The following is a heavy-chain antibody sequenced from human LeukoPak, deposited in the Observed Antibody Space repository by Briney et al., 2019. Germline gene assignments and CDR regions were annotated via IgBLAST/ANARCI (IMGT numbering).Heavy chain of an antibody. D-gene: IGHD3-22*01. CDR3: ASVFNYYDSSGYYAFDI. J-gene: IGHJ3*02. V-gene: IGHV4-59*01. CDR2: IYYSGST. Sequence: SETLSLTCTVSGGSISSYYWSWIRQPPGKGLEWIGYIYYSGSTNYNPSLKSRVTISVDTSKNQFSLKLSSVTAADTAVYYCASVFNYYDSSGYYAFDIWGQGTMVTVSS. CDR1: GGSISSYY.